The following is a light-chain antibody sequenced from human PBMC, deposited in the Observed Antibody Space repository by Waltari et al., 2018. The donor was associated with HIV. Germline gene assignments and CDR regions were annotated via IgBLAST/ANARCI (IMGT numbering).Light chain of an antibody. J-gene: IGLJ3*02. Sequence: YELTQPPSVSVSPGQTARITCSGAALPKQYAYWYHQKPGQAPGLVIYKDTERPSGIPERFSGSSSGTTVTLTISGVQAEDEADYYCQSADSSGTWVFGGGTKLTVL. CDR2: KDT. CDR1: ALPKQY. CDR3: QSADSSGTWV. V-gene: IGLV3-25*03.